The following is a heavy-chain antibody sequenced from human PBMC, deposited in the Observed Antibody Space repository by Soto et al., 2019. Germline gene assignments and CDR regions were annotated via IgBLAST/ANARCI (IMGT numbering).Heavy chain of an antibody. Sequence: SETLSLTCTVSGGSISSSSYYWGWIRQPPGKGLEWIGSIYYTGSTYYNPSPKSRVTISVDTSKNQFSLKLSSVTAADTAVYYCASTVNSGWYGGYSDYWGQGTLVTVSS. D-gene: IGHD6-19*01. V-gene: IGHV4-39*01. CDR2: IYYTGST. CDR1: GGSISSSSYY. J-gene: IGHJ4*02. CDR3: ASTVNSGWYGGYSDY.